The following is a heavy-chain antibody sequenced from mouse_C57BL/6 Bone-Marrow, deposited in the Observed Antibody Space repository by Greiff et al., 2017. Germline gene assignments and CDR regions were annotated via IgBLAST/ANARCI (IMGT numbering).Heavy chain of an antibody. Sequence: DVQLVESGGGLVKPGGSLKLSCAASGFTFSSYAMSWVRQTPEKRLEWVATISDGGSYTYYPDTVQGRFTISRDNAKNNLYLQMSHLKSEDTAMYYCARGGGQLRPYYFYYWGQGTTLTVSS. CDR1: GFTFSSYA. D-gene: IGHD3-2*02. V-gene: IGHV5-4*01. CDR2: ISDGGSYT. J-gene: IGHJ2*01. CDR3: ARGGGQLRPYYFYY.